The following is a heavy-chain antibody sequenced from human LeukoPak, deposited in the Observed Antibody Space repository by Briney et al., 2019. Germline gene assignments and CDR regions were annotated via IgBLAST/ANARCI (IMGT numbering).Heavy chain of an antibody. CDR1: GYTFTSYG. CDR2: ISAYNGNT. J-gene: IGHJ4*02. D-gene: IGHD1-26*01. CDR3: ARESVGATLVDY. V-gene: IGHV1-18*01. Sequence: ASVKVSCKASGYTFTSYGISWVRQAPGQGLEWMGWISAYNGNTNYAQKLQGRVTMTTDTSTSTAYMELRSLRSDDTAVYYYARESVGATLVDYWGQGTLVTVSS.